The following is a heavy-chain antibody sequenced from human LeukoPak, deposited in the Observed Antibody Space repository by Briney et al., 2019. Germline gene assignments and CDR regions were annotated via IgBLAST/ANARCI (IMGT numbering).Heavy chain of an antibody. V-gene: IGHV3-23*01. CDR1: GFTFDDYT. CDR3: AKRTTVLTHFDY. Sequence: GGSLRLSCAASGFTFDDYTMHWVRQAPGKGLEWVSIIGGSGITTYYADSVKGRFTISGDNSKNTLYLQMNSLRAEDTAVYYCAKRTTVLTHFDYWGQGALVTVSS. D-gene: IGHD4-23*01. J-gene: IGHJ4*02. CDR2: IGGSGITT.